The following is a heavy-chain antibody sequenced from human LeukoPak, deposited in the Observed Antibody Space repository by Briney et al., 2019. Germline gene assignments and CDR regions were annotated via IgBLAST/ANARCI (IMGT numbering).Heavy chain of an antibody. CDR2: IYSGGST. J-gene: IGHJ5*02. CDR1: GFTVSSNY. V-gene: IGHV3-53*01. Sequence: GGSLRLSCAASGFTVSSNYMSWVRQAPGKGLEWVSVIYSGGSTYYADSVKGRFTISRDNSKNTLYLQMNSLRAEDTAVYYCARDMDTSGHFSWFDPWGQGARVTVSS. D-gene: IGHD3-22*01. CDR3: ARDMDTSGHFSWFDP.